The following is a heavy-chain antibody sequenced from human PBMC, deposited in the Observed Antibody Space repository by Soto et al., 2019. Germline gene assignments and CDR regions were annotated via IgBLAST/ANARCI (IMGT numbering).Heavy chain of an antibody. V-gene: IGHV4-39*01. Sequence: QLQLQESGPGLVKPSETLSLTCIVSGGCITRNNHYWVWIRQCPGKGLEWIGSILYSGSTNYNPSLMRRVTLSVETSKHQFSLKMSSVTAADTALYYCARLGSSGWYQGSYFDYWGQGTLVTVSS. D-gene: IGHD6-19*01. CDR3: ARLGSSGWYQGSYFDY. CDR2: ILYSGST. CDR1: GGCITRNNHY. J-gene: IGHJ4*02.